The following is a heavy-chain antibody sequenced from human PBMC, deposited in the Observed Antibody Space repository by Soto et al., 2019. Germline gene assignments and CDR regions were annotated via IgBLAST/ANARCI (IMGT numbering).Heavy chain of an antibody. CDR2: ISAYNGNT. Sequence: QVQLVQSGAEVKKPGASVKVSCKASGYTFTSYGISWVRQAPGQGLEWMGWISAYNGNTNYAQKLQGRVTMTTDTSTGTAYMELRSLRSGDTAVYYCARGELLWFGDPQGADYWGQGTLVTVSS. J-gene: IGHJ4*02. V-gene: IGHV1-18*01. CDR3: ARGELLWFGDPQGADY. CDR1: GYTFTSYG. D-gene: IGHD3-10*01.